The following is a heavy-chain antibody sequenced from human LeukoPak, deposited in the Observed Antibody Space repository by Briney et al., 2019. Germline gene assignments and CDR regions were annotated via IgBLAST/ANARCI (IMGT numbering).Heavy chain of an antibody. J-gene: IGHJ4*02. D-gene: IGHD3-22*01. CDR1: GFTISTNY. CDR3: AKRTPYSSGSYYFDY. CDR2: MYTGGST. Sequence: PGGSLRLSCAASGFTISTNYMSWLRQAPGKGLEWVSVMYTGGSTYYADSVKGRFTISRDNSKNTLYLQMNSLRAEDTAVYYCAKRTPYSSGSYYFDYWGQGTLVTVSS. V-gene: IGHV3-53*01.